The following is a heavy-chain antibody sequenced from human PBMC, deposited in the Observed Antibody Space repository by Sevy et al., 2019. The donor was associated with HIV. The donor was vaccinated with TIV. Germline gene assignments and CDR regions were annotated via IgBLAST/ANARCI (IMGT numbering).Heavy chain of an antibody. D-gene: IGHD3-22*01. CDR1: GYTFTSYD. CDR2: MNPNSGNT. Sequence: ASVKVSCKASGYTFTSYDINWVRQATGQGLEWMGWMNPNSGNTGYAQKFQGRVTMTRNTSISTAYMERSSLRSEDTAVYYCVRRPEKGKYYYDSSGYYYGAYAFDIWGQGTMVTVSS. J-gene: IGHJ3*02. CDR3: VRRPEKGKYYYDSSGYYYGAYAFDI. V-gene: IGHV1-8*01.